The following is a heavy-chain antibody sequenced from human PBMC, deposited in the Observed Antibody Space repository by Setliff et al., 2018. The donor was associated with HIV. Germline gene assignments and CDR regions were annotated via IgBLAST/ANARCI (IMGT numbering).Heavy chain of an antibody. J-gene: IGHJ4*02. Sequence: PSETLSLTCSVSGGSISSSTYYWGWIRQPPGKGLEWIGDIFYTGSTYYNPSLKSRVTMSVDTSKNQFSLKLSSVTAADTAVYYCAREQHRMYNSGWYFHIDSWGQGALVTVSS. V-gene: IGHV4-39*07. CDR1: GGSISSSTYY. CDR3: AREQHRMYNSGWYFHIDS. D-gene: IGHD6-19*01. CDR2: IFYTGST.